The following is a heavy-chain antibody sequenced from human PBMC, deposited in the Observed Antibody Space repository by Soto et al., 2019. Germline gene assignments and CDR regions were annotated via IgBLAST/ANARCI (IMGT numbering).Heavy chain of an antibody. CDR3: ARHLTAAADAFDI. J-gene: IGHJ3*02. CDR2: IYYSGST. CDR1: GGSISSSSYY. Sequence: SETLSLTCTVSGGSISSSSYYWGWIRQPPGKGLEWIGSIYYSGSTYYNPSLKSRVTISVDTSKNQFSLKRSSVTAADTAVYYCARHLTAAADAFDIWGQGTMVTVSS. V-gene: IGHV4-39*01. D-gene: IGHD6-13*01.